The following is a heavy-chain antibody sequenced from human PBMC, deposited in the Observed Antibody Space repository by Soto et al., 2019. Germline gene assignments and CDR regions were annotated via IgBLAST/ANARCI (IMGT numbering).Heavy chain of an antibody. CDR1: GYTFTSYD. CDR3: ARERTGTTSMDV. J-gene: IGHJ6*02. V-gene: IGHV1-8*01. CDR2: MKPNSGNT. D-gene: IGHD1-1*01. Sequence: QVQLVQYGAEVKKPGASVKVSCKASGYTFTSYDINWVRQATGQGLEWMGWMKPNSGNTGYAQKFRGRVTMTRNTSISTAYMELSSLRSEDTAVYYCARERTGTTSMDVWGQGTTVTVSS.